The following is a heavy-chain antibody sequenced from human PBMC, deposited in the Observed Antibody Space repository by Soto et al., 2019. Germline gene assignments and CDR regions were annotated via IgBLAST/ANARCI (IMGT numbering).Heavy chain of an antibody. J-gene: IGHJ3*02. CDR2: INPATGAA. CDR3: ARGGGVGVAGSAAFDM. CDR1: GYPVTAYY. Sequence: QLHLVQSGAVVKKPGASVTVSCSASGYPVTAYYMHWVRQAPGRGLEWMGGINPATGAAKYQQTFQGRVTMTRDTSTSTGFMELSGLTSEDPAVFYCARGGGVGVAGSAAFDMWGQGTLVTVSS. V-gene: IGHV1-2*02. D-gene: IGHD3-3*01.